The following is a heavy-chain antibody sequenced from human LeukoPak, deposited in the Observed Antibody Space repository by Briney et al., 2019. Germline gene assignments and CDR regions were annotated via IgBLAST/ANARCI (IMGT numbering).Heavy chain of an antibody. D-gene: IGHD1-14*01. Sequence: PSETLSLTCTVSGGSISSYYWSWIRQPPGKGLEWIGFIYTSGSTNYNPSLKSRVTISVDTSKNQFSLKLSSVTAADTAVYYCARSDRPPYYFDYWGQGTLVTLSS. CDR1: GGSISSYY. J-gene: IGHJ4*02. CDR2: IYTSGST. V-gene: IGHV4-4*09. CDR3: ARSDRPPYYFDY.